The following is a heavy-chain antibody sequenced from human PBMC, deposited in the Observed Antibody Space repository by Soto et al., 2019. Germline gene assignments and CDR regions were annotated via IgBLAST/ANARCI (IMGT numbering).Heavy chain of an antibody. J-gene: IGHJ6*02. CDR1: GYTFTSYD. CDR3: ATLSSGWYGYYYGMDV. Sequence: ASVKVSCKASGYTFTSYDINWVRQATGQGLEWMGWMNPNSGNTGYAQKFQGRVTMTRNTSISTAYMELSSLRSEDTAVYYCATLSSGWYGYYYGMDVWGQGTTVTVSS. D-gene: IGHD6-19*01. CDR2: MNPNSGNT. V-gene: IGHV1-8*01.